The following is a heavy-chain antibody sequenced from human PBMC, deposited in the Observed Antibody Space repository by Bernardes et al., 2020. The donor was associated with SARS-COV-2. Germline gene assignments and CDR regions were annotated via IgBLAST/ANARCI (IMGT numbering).Heavy chain of an antibody. V-gene: IGHV1-24*01. CDR3: ARSGTYPDAFDI. CDR1: GYTLTELS. Sequence: ASVKVSCKVSGYTLTELSMHWVRQAPGKGLEWMGGFDPEDGETIYAQKFQGRVTIAADESTSTVYMELSSLRSEDTAMYYCARSGTYPDAFDIWGQGTMVTVSS. CDR2: FDPEDGET. J-gene: IGHJ3*02. D-gene: IGHD1-26*01.